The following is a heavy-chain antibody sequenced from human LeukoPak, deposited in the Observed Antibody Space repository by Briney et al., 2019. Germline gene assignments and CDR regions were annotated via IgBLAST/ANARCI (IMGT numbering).Heavy chain of an antibody. D-gene: IGHD1-26*01. CDR2: IYYSGST. Sequence: SETLSLTCTVSGGSISSYYWSWIRQPPGKGRECIGYIYYSGSTNYNPSLKSRVTISVDTSKTQFSLRLNSVTAADTAVYYCARQPMVVGAARGAYFDYWGQGTLVTVSS. J-gene: IGHJ4*02. CDR3: ARQPMVVGAARGAYFDY. V-gene: IGHV4-59*08. CDR1: GGSISSYY.